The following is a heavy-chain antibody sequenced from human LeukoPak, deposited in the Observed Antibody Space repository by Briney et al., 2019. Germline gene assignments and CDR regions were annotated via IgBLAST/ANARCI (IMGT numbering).Heavy chain of an antibody. CDR2: IGLSGSPL. J-gene: IGHJ4*02. Sequence: SGGSLRLSCVVSAFTFTRFYMSWIRQAPGKGLEWISYIGLSGSPLDYADSVRGRFTISRDNAKNSLYLEMNSLRAEDTAVYYCARKVLSSVSLSYWGQGTLVAVSS. CDR3: ARKVLSSVSLSY. CDR1: AFTFTRFY. D-gene: IGHD5/OR15-5a*01. V-gene: IGHV3-11*04.